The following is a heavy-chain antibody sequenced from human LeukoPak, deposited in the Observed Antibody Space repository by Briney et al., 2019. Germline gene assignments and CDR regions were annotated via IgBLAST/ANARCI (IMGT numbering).Heavy chain of an antibody. V-gene: IGHV4-30-2*01. CDR2: IYHSGST. CDR3: ARDLGGYFDY. CDR1: GGSISSGGYS. J-gene: IGHJ4*02. Sequence: SQTLFPTCAVSGGSISSGGYSWSWIRQPPGKGLEWIGYIYHSGSTYYNPSLKSRVTISVDRSKNQFSLKLSSVTAADTAVYYCARDLGGYFDYWGQGTLVTVSS. D-gene: IGHD3-10*01.